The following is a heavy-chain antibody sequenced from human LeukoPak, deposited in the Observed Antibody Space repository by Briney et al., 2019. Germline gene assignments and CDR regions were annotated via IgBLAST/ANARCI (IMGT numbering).Heavy chain of an antibody. CDR3: ARDRAVANIGQLSPFHY. J-gene: IGHJ4*02. V-gene: IGHV3-48*03. D-gene: IGHD6-19*01. CDR1: GFPFSSYG. CDR2: ITTNGNSI. Sequence: SGGSLRLSCAASGFPFSSYGMHWVRQAPGKGLEWLSFITTNGNSIYYADSVWGRFTISRDDAKNSLYLQINSLRAEDTAVYYCARDRAVANIGQLSPFHYCGQGTLVTVSS.